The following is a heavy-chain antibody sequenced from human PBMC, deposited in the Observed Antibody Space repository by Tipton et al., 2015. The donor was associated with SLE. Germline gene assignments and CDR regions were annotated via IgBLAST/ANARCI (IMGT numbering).Heavy chain of an antibody. CDR3: ARHSGYSSSWYYYYGMDV. J-gene: IGHJ6*02. CDR1: GGSFSGYA. V-gene: IGHV4-34*01. Sequence: TLSLTCAVSGGSFSGYAWSWVRQPPGKGLEWIGEVSHSRSTNYNSSLKSRVTMSLDASKNQFSLTVSSVTAADTAVYYCARHSGYSSSWYYYYGMDVWGQGTTVTVSS. CDR2: VSHSRST. D-gene: IGHD6-13*01.